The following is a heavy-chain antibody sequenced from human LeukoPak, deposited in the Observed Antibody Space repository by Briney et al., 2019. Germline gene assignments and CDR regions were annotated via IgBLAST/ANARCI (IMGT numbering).Heavy chain of an antibody. J-gene: IGHJ4*02. D-gene: IGHD6-13*01. CDR1: GGIFSSYA. CDR3: ATPGGHIAAAPLHY. Sequence: ASVKVSCKASGGIFSSYAISWVRQAPGQGLEWMGGIIPLFGTPNYAQKFQGRVTIIADESASTVYMELSSLRSEDTAVYYCATPGGHIAAAPLHYWGQGTLVTVSS. V-gene: IGHV1-69*13. CDR2: IIPLFGTP.